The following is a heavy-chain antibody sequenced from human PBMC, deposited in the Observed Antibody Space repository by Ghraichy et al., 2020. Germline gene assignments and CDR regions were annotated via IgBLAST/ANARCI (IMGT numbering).Heavy chain of an antibody. CDR1: GDSVSSNSAA. D-gene: IGHD3/OR15-3a*01. Sequence: SQTLSLTCVISGDSVSSNSAAWNWIRQSPSRGLEWLGRTYYRSKWYHDFAVSVRSRVTITGDTSKNQFSLQLNSVTPEDTAVYYCARDQDWDFDYWGQGTLVTVSS. V-gene: IGHV6-1*01. CDR2: TYYRSKWYH. J-gene: IGHJ4*02. CDR3: ARDQDWDFDY.